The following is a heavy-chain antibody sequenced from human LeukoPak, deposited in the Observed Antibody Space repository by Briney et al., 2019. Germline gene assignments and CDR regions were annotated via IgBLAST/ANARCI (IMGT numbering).Heavy chain of an antibody. D-gene: IGHD6-19*01. CDR1: GFTVSSNY. Sequence: PGGSLRLSCAASGFTVSSNYMSWVRQAPGKGLEWVSLIYSGGTTYYAESVKGRFTISRGNSKNTLYLQMNSLRAEDTAVYYCARLSGWFDYWGQGTLVTVSS. CDR3: ARLSGWFDY. CDR2: IYSGGTT. V-gene: IGHV3-53*01. J-gene: IGHJ4*02.